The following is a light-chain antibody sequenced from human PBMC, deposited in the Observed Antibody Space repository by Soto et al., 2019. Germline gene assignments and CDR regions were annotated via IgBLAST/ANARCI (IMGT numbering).Light chain of an antibody. J-gene: IGKJ1*01. CDR2: DVS. V-gene: IGKV1-33*01. CDR1: QDIKCN. Sequence: DIQMTQSPPSLSGFVGDRVSITCRSRQDIKCNLNWYQHKPGEAPKLLISDVSNLETGVPSRFSGSGSGTYFTFSISSLQPEDLATYYCQRHASDLTWTFGPGTKVAI. CDR3: QRHASDLTWT.